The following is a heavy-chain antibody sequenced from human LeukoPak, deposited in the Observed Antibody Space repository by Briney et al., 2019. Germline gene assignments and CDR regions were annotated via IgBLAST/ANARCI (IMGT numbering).Heavy chain of an antibody. CDR3: ARALDYYYYYMDV. CDR1: GFTFSSYS. Sequence: GGSLRLSCAASGFTFSSYSMNWVREAPGKGLEWVSYISSSSSTIYYADSVKGRFTISRDNAKNSLYLQMNSLRAEDTAVYYCARALDYYYYYMDVWGKGTTVTVSS. CDR2: ISSSSSTI. J-gene: IGHJ6*03. V-gene: IGHV3-48*01.